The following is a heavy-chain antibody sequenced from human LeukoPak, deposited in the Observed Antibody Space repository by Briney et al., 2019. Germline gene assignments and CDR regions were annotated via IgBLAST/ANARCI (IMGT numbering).Heavy chain of an antibody. CDR1: GGTFSSYA. V-gene: IGHV1-69*04. D-gene: IGHD3-10*01. CDR2: IIPILGIA. CDR3: ARDILGGSGSYLNAFDI. J-gene: IGHJ3*02. Sequence: GASVKVSCKASGGTFSSYAISWVRQAPGQGLEWMGRIIPILGIANYAQKFQGRVTITADKSTSTAYMELSSLRSEDTAVYYCARDILGGSGSYLNAFDIWGQGTMVTVSS.